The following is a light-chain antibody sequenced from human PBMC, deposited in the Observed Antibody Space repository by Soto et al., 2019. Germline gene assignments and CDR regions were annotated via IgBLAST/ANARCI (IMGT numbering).Light chain of an antibody. CDR2: GAS. V-gene: IGKV3D-15*01. CDR1: QSVSGN. J-gene: IGKJ1*01. Sequence: EIVMTQSPATLSVSPGERATLSCRASQSVSGNLAWYQQKPGQAPRLLIYGASTRATGIPARFRGSVSGTEFTLTISSLQSEDCAVYYCQQYNNWPPTFGQGTKVEIK. CDR3: QQYNNWPPT.